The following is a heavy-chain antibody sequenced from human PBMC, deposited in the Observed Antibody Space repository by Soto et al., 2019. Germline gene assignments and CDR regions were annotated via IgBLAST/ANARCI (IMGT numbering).Heavy chain of an antibody. CDR2: ISGSGGTI. Sequence: PERSLRLSSAASRFTCSSQKKNCVRQAPGKGLEWVSYISGSGGTINYADYVKGRFTISRDNAKNSLYLQMNSLRVEDTAVYYCAKHSRYYYDGVDVWRQGTTVTVSS. CDR1: RFTCSSQK. V-gene: IGHV3-48*03. CDR3: AKHSRYYYDGVDV. J-gene: IGHJ6*02.